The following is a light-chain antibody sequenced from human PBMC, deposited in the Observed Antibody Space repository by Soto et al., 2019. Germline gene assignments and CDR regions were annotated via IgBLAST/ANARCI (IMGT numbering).Light chain of an antibody. CDR2: GAS. V-gene: IGKV3-11*01. J-gene: IGKJ1*01. CDR3: QQGSRCPPWT. CDR1: QSVSSN. Sequence: TLSPATLSLSPGGRATLSCRSSQSVSSNLAWYQHKPGQAPRLLIYGASTRATGIPARFSGSGSGAEFTLTISSLEPEDVAVYYCQQGSRCPPWTFGQGTKLDIK.